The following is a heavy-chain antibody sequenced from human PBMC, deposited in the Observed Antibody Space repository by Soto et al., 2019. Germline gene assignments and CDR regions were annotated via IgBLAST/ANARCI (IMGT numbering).Heavy chain of an antibody. CDR3: ARGIHHYNTGEFVFDY. Sequence: QVQLQESGPGLVKPPEILSLTCTISNGSISPYYWSWIRQSPGKGLEWIGYIFHTGVTNHNPSLRGRVTVSIDTSRNQFALNLSSVTAADTAMYFCARGIHHYNTGEFVFDYWGQGALVTVSS. CDR1: NGSISPYY. CDR2: IFHTGVT. D-gene: IGHD3-22*01. V-gene: IGHV4-59*01. J-gene: IGHJ4*02.